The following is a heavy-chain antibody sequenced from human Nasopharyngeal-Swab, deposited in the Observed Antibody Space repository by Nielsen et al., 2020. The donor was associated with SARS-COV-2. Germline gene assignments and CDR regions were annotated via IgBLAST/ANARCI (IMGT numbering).Heavy chain of an antibody. J-gene: IGHJ4*02. Sequence: GSLRLSCTVSGGSISSSSYYWGWIRQPPGKGLEWIGSIYYSGSTYYNPSLKSRVTISVDTSKNQFSLKLSSVTAADTAVYYCAAPWGSGTVAYFDYWGQGTLVTVSS. CDR2: IYYSGST. CDR1: GGSISSSSYY. D-gene: IGHD3-16*01. CDR3: AAPWGSGTVAYFDY. V-gene: IGHV4-39*01.